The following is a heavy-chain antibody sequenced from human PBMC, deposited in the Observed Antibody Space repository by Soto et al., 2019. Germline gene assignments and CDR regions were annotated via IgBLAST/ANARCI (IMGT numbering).Heavy chain of an antibody. D-gene: IGHD3-3*01. CDR2: ISYDGSNK. J-gene: IGHJ6*02. CDR3: AKDRAEKWLGHIAGYYYYGMDV. V-gene: IGHV3-30*18. Sequence: QAQLVESGGGVVQPGRSLRLSCAAAGFTVSSHGMHWVRQAPGKGLEWVAVISYDGSNKYYVDSVKGRFTISRDNSKNTLYLKINSLRVEDTAVYYGAKDRAEKWLGHIAGYYYYGMDVWGQGTTVTVSS. CDR1: GFTVSSHG.